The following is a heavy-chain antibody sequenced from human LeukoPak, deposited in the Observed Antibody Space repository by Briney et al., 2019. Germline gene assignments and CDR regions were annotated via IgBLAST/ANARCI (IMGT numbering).Heavy chain of an antibody. CDR3: ARDGDYSSPGS. V-gene: IGHV4-39*07. J-gene: IGHJ5*02. CDR2: IYYSGST. Sequence: SETLSLTCTVSGGSISSSSYYWGWIRQPPGKGLEWIGSIYYSGSTYYNPSLKSRVTISVDTSKNQFSLKLSSVTAADTAVYYCARDGDYSSPGSWGQGTLVTVSS. D-gene: IGHD5-12*01. CDR1: GGSISSSSYY.